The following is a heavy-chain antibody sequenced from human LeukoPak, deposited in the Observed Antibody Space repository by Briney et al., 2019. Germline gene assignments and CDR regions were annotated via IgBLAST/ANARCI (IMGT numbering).Heavy chain of an antibody. CDR3: ARHRSSWLIDY. CDR2: ISDSGGNT. J-gene: IGHJ4*02. CDR1: GFTFNSYA. V-gene: IGHV3-23*01. D-gene: IGHD6-6*01. Sequence: PGGSLRLSCAASGFTFNSYAMSWVRQAPWERLQWVSGISDSGGNTYYADSVRDRFTISRDNSKNTLYLQMNSLRAEDTAVYYCARHRSSWLIDYWGQGTLVTVSS.